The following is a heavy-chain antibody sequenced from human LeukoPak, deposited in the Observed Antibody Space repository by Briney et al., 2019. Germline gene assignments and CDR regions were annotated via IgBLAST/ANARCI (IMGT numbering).Heavy chain of an antibody. J-gene: IGHJ4*02. Sequence: GGSLRLSCAASGFTFSCYAMSWVRQAPGKGLEWVSAISGSGGSTYYADSVKGRFTISRDNSKNTLYLQMNSLKTEDTAVYYCTLIQGCGSGSYYCDFWGQGTLVIVSS. CDR1: GFTFSCYA. CDR3: TLIQGCGSGSYYCDF. D-gene: IGHD3-10*01. CDR2: ISGSGGST. V-gene: IGHV3-23*01.